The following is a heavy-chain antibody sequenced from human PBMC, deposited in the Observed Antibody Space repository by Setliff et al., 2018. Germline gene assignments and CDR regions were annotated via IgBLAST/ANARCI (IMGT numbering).Heavy chain of an antibody. V-gene: IGHV4-39*01. CDR1: GASLSSGTYY. Sequence: SETLSLTCTVSGASLSSGTYYWGWIRQSPGKGLEWIGRIYYRGDTYYNASLKGRLTISVYTAQNQFSLRLTSVTAADTAVYYCARTGTYRYFDYWGQGALVTVS. D-gene: IGHD1-1*01. CDR2: IYYRGDT. J-gene: IGHJ4*02. CDR3: ARTGTYRYFDY.